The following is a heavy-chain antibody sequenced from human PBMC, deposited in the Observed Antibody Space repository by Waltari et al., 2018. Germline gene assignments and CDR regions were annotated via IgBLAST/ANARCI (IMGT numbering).Heavy chain of an antibody. CDR1: GGTFSSYE. CDR3: ARDPKGTTVIYDAFDL. V-gene: IGHV1-69*14. J-gene: IGHJ3*01. CDR2: IIPIFGTP. D-gene: IGHD4-17*01. Sequence: QVHLVQSGAEVKKPGSSVRVSCKASGGTFSSYEFHWVRQAPGQGLEWMGGIIPIFGTPIYAQKFQGRVTITADTSTTTAYMELSSLRFEDTAVYYCARDPKGTTVIYDAFDLWGQGTMVSVSS.